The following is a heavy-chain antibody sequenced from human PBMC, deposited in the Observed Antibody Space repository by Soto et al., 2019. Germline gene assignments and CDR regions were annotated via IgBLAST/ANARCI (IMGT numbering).Heavy chain of an antibody. J-gene: IGHJ6*03. CDR3: ARDQYYMDV. CDR1: GGSISSYY. Sequence: QVQLQESGPGLVKPSETLSLTCTVSGGSISSYYWSWIRQPPGKGLEWIGYIYYSGSTNYNPSLKSRVTISVDTSKNQFSLKLSSVTAADTAVYYCARDQYYMDVWGKGTTVTVSS. CDR2: IYYSGST. V-gene: IGHV4-59*01.